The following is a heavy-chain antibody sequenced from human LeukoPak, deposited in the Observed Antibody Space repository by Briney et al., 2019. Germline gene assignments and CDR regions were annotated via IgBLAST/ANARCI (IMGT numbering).Heavy chain of an antibody. V-gene: IGHV3-7*01. CDR2: IKEDGSQK. Sequence: PGGSLRLSCAASGFTFSNYWMNWVRQAPGKGLEWVANIKEDGSQKYYVDSVKGRFTSSRDNAKNSVYLQMSSLRGEDTAVYYCARGLNTSPGVDCWGQGTLVVVSS. D-gene: IGHD3-16*01. CDR1: GFTFSNYW. J-gene: IGHJ4*02. CDR3: ARGLNTSPGVDC.